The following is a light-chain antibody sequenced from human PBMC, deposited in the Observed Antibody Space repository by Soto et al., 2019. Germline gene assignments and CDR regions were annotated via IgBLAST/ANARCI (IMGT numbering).Light chain of an antibody. CDR1: QDIRNY. J-gene: IGKJ4*01. CDR2: DAS. CDR3: QQFDNLPP. Sequence: IQMTQSPSSLSASVGDRVTITCQASQDIRNYLNWYQQKPGKAPKLLIYDASNLETGVPSRFSGSGSGTDFTFTISSLQPDDFAAYFCQQFDNLPPFGGGTKLDIK. V-gene: IGKV1-33*01.